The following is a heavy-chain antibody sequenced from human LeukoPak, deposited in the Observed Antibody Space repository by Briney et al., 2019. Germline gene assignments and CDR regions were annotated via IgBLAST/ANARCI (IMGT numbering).Heavy chain of an antibody. CDR1: GYTFTSSY. J-gene: IGHJ4*02. CDR3: ARTANHDILTGDFDY. D-gene: IGHD3-9*01. V-gene: IGHV1-46*01. Sequence: ASVKVSCKASGYTFTSSYMHWVRQAPGQGLESMGIINPSGGSTSYAQKFQGRVTMTRDTSTSTVYMELSSLRSEDTAVYYCARTANHDILTGDFDYWGQGTLVTVSS. CDR2: INPSGGST.